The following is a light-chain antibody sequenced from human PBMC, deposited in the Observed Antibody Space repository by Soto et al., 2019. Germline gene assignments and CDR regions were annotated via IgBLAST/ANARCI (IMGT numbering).Light chain of an antibody. CDR2: GNS. CDR1: SSNIGAGYD. J-gene: IGLJ2*01. CDR3: QSYDSSLSGSGV. V-gene: IGLV1-40*01. Sequence: QSVLTQPPSVSGAPGQRDTISCTWSSSNIGAGYDVHWYQQLPGTAPKLLIYGNSNRPSGVPDRFSGSKSGTSASLAITGLQAEDEADYYCQSYDSSLSGSGVFGGGTKLTVL.